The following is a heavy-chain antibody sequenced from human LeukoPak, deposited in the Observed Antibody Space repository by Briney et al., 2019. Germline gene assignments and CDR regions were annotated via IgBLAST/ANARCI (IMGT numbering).Heavy chain of an antibody. Sequence: GESLKISCKGSEYSFTTHWIGWVRQMPGKGLDWMGIIFPGDSDTTYSPSFQGQVTISADKSTSTAYLRWNSLKASDTAIYYCATSESQTRFDYWGQGTLVTVSS. CDR2: IFPGDSDT. D-gene: IGHD1/OR15-1a*01. J-gene: IGHJ4*02. V-gene: IGHV5-51*01. CDR1: EYSFTTHW. CDR3: ATSESQTRFDY.